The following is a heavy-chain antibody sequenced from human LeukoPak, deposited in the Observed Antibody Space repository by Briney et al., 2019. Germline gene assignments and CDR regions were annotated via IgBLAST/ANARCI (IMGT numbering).Heavy chain of an antibody. J-gene: IGHJ3*01. CDR2: VTSGSVYI. Sequence: PGGSLRLSCTASGLTFIGYTMNWVRQAPGGGLEWVSSVTSGSVYIYYADPVKGRFTISRDSATNSLYLQMNSLRVEDTGVYYCAKEGDATAAAGMGGFDLWGQGTMVTVSS. V-gene: IGHV3-21*01. CDR1: GLTFIGYT. CDR3: AKEGDATAAAGMGGFDL. D-gene: IGHD6-13*01.